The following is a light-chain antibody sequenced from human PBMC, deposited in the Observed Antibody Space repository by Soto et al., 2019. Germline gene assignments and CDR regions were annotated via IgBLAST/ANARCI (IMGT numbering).Light chain of an antibody. CDR1: SSDVGGDNS. V-gene: IGLV2-11*01. CDR3: CSSACGYALVV. CDR2: DVS. Sequence: QSVLTQPRSVSGSPGQSVTIPCTGSSSDVGGDNSVSWYQQHPGKVPKLMIYDVSKRPSGVPDRFSGSKSGNTASLTISGLHAEDEADYYCCSSACGYALVVFGGGTKVTVL. J-gene: IGLJ2*01.